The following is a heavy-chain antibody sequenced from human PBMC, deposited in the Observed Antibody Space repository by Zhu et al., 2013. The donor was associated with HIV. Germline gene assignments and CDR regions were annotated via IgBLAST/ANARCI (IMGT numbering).Heavy chain of an antibody. V-gene: IGHV1-2*02. CDR3: ARELTEAFLLDY. Sequence: VQLVQSGAEVKKPGTSVKVSCKASGYTFTAYYMHWVRQAPGQGLEWMGWINPNSGGTKYGQKFQGRVTMTRDTSISTAYMELSSLRSDDTAIYYCARELTEAFLLDYWGQGTLVTVSS. J-gene: IGHJ4*02. CDR1: GYTFTAYY. D-gene: IGHD2-8*02. CDR2: INPNSGGT.